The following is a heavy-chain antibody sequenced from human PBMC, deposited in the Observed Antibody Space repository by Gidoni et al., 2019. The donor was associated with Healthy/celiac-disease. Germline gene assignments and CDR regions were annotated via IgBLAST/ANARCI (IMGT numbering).Heavy chain of an antibody. CDR2: IWYDGSSK. V-gene: IGHV3-33*01. J-gene: IGHJ4*02. D-gene: IGHD3-10*01. CDR1: GFTFSSYG. CDR3: ARDFGLRGGYFDY. Sequence: QVQLVESGGGVVQPGRSLRLSCSASGFTFSSYGMHWVRQPPGKGLEWVAVIWYDGSSKYYADSVKGRFTISRDNSKNTLYLQMDSLRVEDTAVYYCARDFGLRGGYFDYWGQGILVTVSS.